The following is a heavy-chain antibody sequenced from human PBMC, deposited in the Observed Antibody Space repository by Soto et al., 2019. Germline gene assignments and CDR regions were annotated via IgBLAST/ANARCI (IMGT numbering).Heavy chain of an antibody. Sequence: QITLKESGPTLVKPTQTLTLTCTFSGFSLTTDRVGVGWIRQPPGEALEWLAVIYWDDSKTYRPSLESRLTITKDTSKNQVALTMTNMDSLDTATYSGAHAYGGRSLYWGQGTLVTVSS. V-gene: IGHV2-5*02. CDR3: AHAYGGRSLY. CDR1: GFSLTTDRVG. D-gene: IGHD1-26*01. J-gene: IGHJ4*02. CDR2: IYWDDSK.